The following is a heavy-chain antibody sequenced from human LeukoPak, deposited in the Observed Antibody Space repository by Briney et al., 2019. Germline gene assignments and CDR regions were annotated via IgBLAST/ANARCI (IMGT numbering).Heavy chain of an antibody. CDR2: INHSGST. V-gene: IGHV4-34*01. Sequence: SETLSLTCAVYGGSFSGYYWSWIRQPPGKGLEWIGEINHSGSTNYNPSLKSRVTISVDTSKNQFSLKLSSVTAADTAVYYCARGFDSSGYFIGYYFDYWGQGTLVTVSS. CDR3: ARGFDSSGYFIGYYFDY. D-gene: IGHD3-22*01. J-gene: IGHJ4*02. CDR1: GGSFSGYY.